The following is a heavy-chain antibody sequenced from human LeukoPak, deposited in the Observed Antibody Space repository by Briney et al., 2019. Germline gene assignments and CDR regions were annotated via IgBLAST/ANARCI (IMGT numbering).Heavy chain of an antibody. CDR3: ARVDCSGGSCYFDY. Sequence: AGSLRLSCAASGFTFSTYSVNWVRQAPGKGLEWVSYISSSSSTIYYADSVKGPFTISRDNAKNTLDLQMSSLRAEDTAVYYCARVDCSGGSCYFDYWGQGTLVSVSS. J-gene: IGHJ4*02. CDR1: GFTFSTYS. V-gene: IGHV3-48*01. D-gene: IGHD2-15*01. CDR2: ISSSSSTI.